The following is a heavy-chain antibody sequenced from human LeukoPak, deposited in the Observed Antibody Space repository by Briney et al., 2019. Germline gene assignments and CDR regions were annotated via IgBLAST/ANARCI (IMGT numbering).Heavy chain of an antibody. V-gene: IGHV3-23*01. J-gene: IGHJ4*02. CDR1: GFTFSSYA. CDR2: ISGSGGSA. CDR3: AKVYYYGSGSYHYYFDY. D-gene: IGHD3-10*01. Sequence: GGSLRLSCAASGFTFSSYAMSWVRQAPGKGLEWVSAISGSGGSAYYADSVKGRFTISRHNSKNTLYLQMNSLRAEDTAVYYCAKVYYYGSGSYHYYFDYWGQGTLVTVSS.